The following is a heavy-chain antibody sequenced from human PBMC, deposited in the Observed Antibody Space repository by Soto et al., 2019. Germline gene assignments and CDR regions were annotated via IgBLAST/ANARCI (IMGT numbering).Heavy chain of an antibody. CDR2: IYYSGST. CDR1: GGSISSYY. J-gene: IGHJ3*02. CDR3: ARVAPSDYGDYEGAFDI. V-gene: IGHV4-59*01. D-gene: IGHD4-17*01. Sequence: QVQLQESGPGLVKPSETLSLTCTVSGGSISSYYWSWIRQPPGKGLEWIGYIYYSGSTNYNPSLKSRVTISVDTSKNQFSLKLSSVTAADTAVYYCARVAPSDYGDYEGAFDIWGQGTMVTVSS.